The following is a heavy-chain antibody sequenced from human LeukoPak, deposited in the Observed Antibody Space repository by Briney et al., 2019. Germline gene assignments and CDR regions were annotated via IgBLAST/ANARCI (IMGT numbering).Heavy chain of an antibody. CDR2: IYYSGST. CDR1: GGSISSSSYY. CDR3: ARALYCSSTSCNYYYMDV. V-gene: IGHV4-39*07. Sequence: SETLSLTCTVSGGSISSSSYYWGWNRQPPGKGLEWIGSIYYSGSTYYNPSLKSRVTISVDTSKNQFSLKLSSVTAADTAVYYCARALYCSSTSCNYYYMDVWGKGTTVTVSS. J-gene: IGHJ6*03. D-gene: IGHD2-2*01.